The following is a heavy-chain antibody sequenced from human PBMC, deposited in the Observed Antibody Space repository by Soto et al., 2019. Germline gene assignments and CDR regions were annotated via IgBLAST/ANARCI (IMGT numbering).Heavy chain of an antibody. Sequence: QVQLVQSGAEVKKPGSSVKVSCKASGGTFSSYAISWVRQAPGQGLEWMGGIIPLFGTANYAQKFQGSVTVTAVESTCTACRERSGLSSEDRAVYYCAAGGGDGDYGGWFDPWGQGTLVTVSS. V-gene: IGHV1-69*01. CDR3: AAGGGDGDYGGWFDP. D-gene: IGHD4-17*01. CDR2: IIPLFGTA. J-gene: IGHJ5*02. CDR1: GGTFSSYA.